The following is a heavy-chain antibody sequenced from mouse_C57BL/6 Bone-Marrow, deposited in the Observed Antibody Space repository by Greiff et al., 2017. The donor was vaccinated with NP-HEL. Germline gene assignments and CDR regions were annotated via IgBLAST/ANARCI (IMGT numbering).Heavy chain of an antibody. Sequence: EVQLQESGGDLVKPGGSLKLSCAASGFTFSSYGMSWVRQTPDKRLEWVATISSGGSYTYYPDSVKGRFTISRDNAKNTLYLQMSSLKSEDTAMYYRARRGGYEDDYWGQGTTLTVSS. CDR1: GFTFSSYG. V-gene: IGHV5-6*01. D-gene: IGHD2-2*01. CDR3: ARRGGYEDDY. J-gene: IGHJ2*01. CDR2: ISSGGSYT.